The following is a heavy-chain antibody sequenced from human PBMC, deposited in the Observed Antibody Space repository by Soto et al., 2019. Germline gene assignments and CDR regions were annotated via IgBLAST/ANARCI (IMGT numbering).Heavy chain of an antibody. J-gene: IGHJ4*02. CDR3: ARDPGFGDTAMAYYFDY. CDR2: IIPIFGTA. CDR1: GGTFSSYA. D-gene: IGHD5-18*01. V-gene: IGHV1-69*13. Sequence: SVKVSCKASGGTFSSYAISWVRQAPGQGLEWMGGIIPIFGTANYAQKFQGRVTITADESTSTAYMELSSLRSEDTAVYYCARDPGFGDTAMAYYFDYWGQGTLVTVSS.